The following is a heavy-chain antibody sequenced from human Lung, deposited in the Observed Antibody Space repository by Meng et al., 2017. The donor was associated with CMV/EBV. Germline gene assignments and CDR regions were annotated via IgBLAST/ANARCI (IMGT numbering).Heavy chain of an antibody. CDR2: IYHSGST. Sequence: VELPDAGPGLVKPSGTLSITCAVSGGSISSSNWWSWVRQSPGKGLEWIGEIYHSGSTNYNPSLKSRVTISVDKSKNQFSLKLSSVTAADTAVYYCARVVTALWGYYFDYWGQGTLVTVSS. CDR3: ARVVTALWGYYFDY. J-gene: IGHJ4*02. D-gene: IGHD2-21*02. CDR1: GGSISSSNW. V-gene: IGHV4-4*02.